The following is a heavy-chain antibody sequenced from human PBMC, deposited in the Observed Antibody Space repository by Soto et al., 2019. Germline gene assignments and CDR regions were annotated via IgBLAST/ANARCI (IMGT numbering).Heavy chain of an antibody. CDR3: ARPPPRRDGYNPSRESYFDY. D-gene: IGHD5-12*01. Sequence: SETLSLTCVVSGYSFNSVHFWGWIRQPPGKGLQWIGSLSQNGGTYRNPSLRSRVTLSVDTSKNQFSLKLTSVTAADAAVYYCARPPPRRDGYNPSRESYFDYWGQGTLVTVSS. CDR2: LSQNGGT. V-gene: IGHV4-38-2*01. J-gene: IGHJ4*02. CDR1: GYSFNSVHF.